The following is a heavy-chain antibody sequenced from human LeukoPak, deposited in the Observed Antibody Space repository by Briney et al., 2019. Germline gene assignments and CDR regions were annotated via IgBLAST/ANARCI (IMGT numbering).Heavy chain of an antibody. D-gene: IGHD5-12*01. Sequence: GGSLRLSCAASGFSVSSNYMSWFRQAPGKGLEGVSVIYTSGSTYYADSVKGRFTISRDNSKNTLYLQMNSLRAEDTAVYYCASPSEYSDYGWPLFDYWGQGTLVTVSS. CDR1: GFSVSSNY. J-gene: IGHJ4*02. CDR3: ASPSEYSDYGWPLFDY. V-gene: IGHV3-53*01. CDR2: IYTSGST.